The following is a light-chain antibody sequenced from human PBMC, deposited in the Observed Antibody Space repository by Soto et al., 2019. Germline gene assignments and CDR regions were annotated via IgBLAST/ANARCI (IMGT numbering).Light chain of an antibody. J-gene: IGLJ1*01. Sequence: QSVRSHPPSVSWSPGHAITVSCTGTSSDIGASNFVSWYQHLPGRAPKVIIFEATNRPSGVSNRFSGSKSGITASLTISGLQADEEAEYFCISYKTDATFLFGTGTKVTVL. CDR3: ISYKTDATFL. CDR1: SSDIGASNF. V-gene: IGLV2-14*01. CDR2: EAT.